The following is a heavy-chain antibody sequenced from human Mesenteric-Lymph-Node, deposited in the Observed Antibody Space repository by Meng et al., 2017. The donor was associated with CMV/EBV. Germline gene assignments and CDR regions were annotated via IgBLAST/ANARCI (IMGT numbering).Heavy chain of an antibody. Sequence: SQTLSLTGAVYGGSFSGYYWSWIRQPPGKGLEWIGEINHSGSTNYNPSLKSRVTISVDTSKNQFSLKLSSVTAADTGVYYCARGNIVVVPAAILSWYFDYWGQGTLVTVSS. J-gene: IGHJ4*02. V-gene: IGHV4-34*01. CDR2: INHSGST. D-gene: IGHD2-2*02. CDR1: GGSFSGYY. CDR3: ARGNIVVVPAAILSWYFDY.